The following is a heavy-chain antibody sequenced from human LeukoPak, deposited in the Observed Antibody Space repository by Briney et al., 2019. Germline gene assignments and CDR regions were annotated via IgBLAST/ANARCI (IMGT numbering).Heavy chain of an antibody. CDR1: GYTFTTFG. CDR3: ARAENHDSSGYFRY. V-gene: IGHV1-18*01. Sequence: ASVKVSCTASGYTFTTFGITWVRQAPGQGLEWMGWISTKNGNTKYPQKSQGRVTVTTDTSTSTAYMELRSLRSDDTAVYYCARAENHDSSGYFRYWGQGTLVTVSS. D-gene: IGHD3-22*01. CDR2: ISTKNGNT. J-gene: IGHJ4*02.